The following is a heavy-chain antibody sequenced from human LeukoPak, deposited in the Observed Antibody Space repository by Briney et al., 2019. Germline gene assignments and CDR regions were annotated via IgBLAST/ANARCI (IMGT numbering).Heavy chain of an antibody. CDR3: AREPGSSGWFYYYYGMDV. CDR1: GFTFSSYA. CDR2: ISYDGSNK. V-gene: IGHV3-30-3*01. Sequence: GRSLRLSCAASGFTFSSYAMHWVRQAPGKGLEWVAVISYDGSNKYYADSVKGRFTISRDNSKNTLYLQMNSLRAEDTAVYYCAREPGSSGWFYYYYGMDVWGQGTTVTVSS. J-gene: IGHJ6*02. D-gene: IGHD6-19*01.